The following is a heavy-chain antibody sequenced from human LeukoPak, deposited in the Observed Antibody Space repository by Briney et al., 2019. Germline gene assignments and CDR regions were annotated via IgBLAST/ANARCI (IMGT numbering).Heavy chain of an antibody. CDR1: GGTVSSYA. J-gene: IGHJ4*02. D-gene: IGHD5-24*01. Sequence: SVKVSCKASGGTVSSYAISWVRQAPGQGLEWMGRIIPILGIAKYAQKFQGRVTITADKSTSTAYMELSSLRSEDTAVYYCAREQVEMATSLDYWGQGTLVTVSS. CDR2: IIPILGIA. V-gene: IGHV1-69*04. CDR3: AREQVEMATSLDY.